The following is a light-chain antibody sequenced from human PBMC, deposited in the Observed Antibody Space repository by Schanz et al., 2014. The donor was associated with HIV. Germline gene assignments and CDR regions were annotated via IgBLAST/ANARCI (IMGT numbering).Light chain of an antibody. CDR1: RNDVGTYNL. Sequence: QSVLTQPASVSGSPGQSITISCTGTRNDVGTYNLVSWYQQHPGKAPQLMIYEVSKRPSGVPDRFSGSKSGNTASLTVSGLQADDEADYYCSSYAGSYKVFGGGTKLTVL. CDR2: EVS. CDR3: SSYAGSYKV. J-gene: IGLJ2*01. V-gene: IGLV2-14*02.